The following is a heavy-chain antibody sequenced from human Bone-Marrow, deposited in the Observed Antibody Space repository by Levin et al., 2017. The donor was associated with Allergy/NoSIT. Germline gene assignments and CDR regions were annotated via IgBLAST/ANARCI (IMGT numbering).Heavy chain of an antibody. V-gene: IGHV3-21*01. CDR3: ARSQPAAAGTGPFDV. Sequence: GESLKISCSASGFTVSIYAMNWVRQGPGKGLEWVSSFTTNSEMQYADSVKGRLTISRDTATNSLYLQMNSLRAEDTAVYYCARSQPAAAGTGPFDVWGQGTTVTVSS. CDR1: GFTVSIYA. J-gene: IGHJ3*01. CDR2: FTTNSEM. D-gene: IGHD6-13*01.